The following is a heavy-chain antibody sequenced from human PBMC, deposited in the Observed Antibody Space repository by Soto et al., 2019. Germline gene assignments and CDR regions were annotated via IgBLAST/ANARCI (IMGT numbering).Heavy chain of an antibody. J-gene: IGHJ4*02. CDR2: IWYDGSNK. CDR3: ARGYRLWYYFDY. CDR1: GFTFSSYG. D-gene: IGHD5-18*01. V-gene: IGHV3-33*01. Sequence: QVQLVESGGGVVQPGRSLRLSCAASGFTFSSYGMHWVRQAPGKGLEWVAVIWYDGSNKYYADSVKGRFTISRDNSKNTLYLQMNSLRAEDTAVYYCARGYRLWYYFDYWGQGTLVTVSS.